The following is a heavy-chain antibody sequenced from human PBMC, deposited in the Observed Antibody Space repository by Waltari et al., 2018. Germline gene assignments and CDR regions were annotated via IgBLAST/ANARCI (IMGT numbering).Heavy chain of an antibody. D-gene: IGHD4-17*01. CDR1: GVPFSHYS. CDR3: VTGLTTVTAKDYFDH. J-gene: IGHJ4*02. CDR2: IKQDGSEK. Sequence: EVQLVESGGGSVQPGGSLRLSCAAAGVPFSHYSLNWVRQAPGKGLEWVANIKQDGSEKNYVDSVEGRFSISRDNAQNSLYLQMNSLRAEDTAIYYCVTGLTTVTAKDYFDHWGQGALVTVS. V-gene: IGHV3-7*01.